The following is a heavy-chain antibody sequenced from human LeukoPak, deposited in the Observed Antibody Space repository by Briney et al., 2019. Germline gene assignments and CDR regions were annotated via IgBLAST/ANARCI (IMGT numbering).Heavy chain of an antibody. CDR3: AKYYGGKSEGFEY. CDR1: GFTFSSYA. D-gene: IGHD4-23*01. CDR2: ISVSGSST. Sequence: GGSLRLSCAASGFTFSSYAMSWVRQPPGKGLEWVSAISVSGSSTYYADSVKRRFTISRENSKTTMYLQMNRLRAEDTAVYYCAKYYGGKSEGFEYWGEGTLVSVSS. J-gene: IGHJ4*02. V-gene: IGHV3-23*01.